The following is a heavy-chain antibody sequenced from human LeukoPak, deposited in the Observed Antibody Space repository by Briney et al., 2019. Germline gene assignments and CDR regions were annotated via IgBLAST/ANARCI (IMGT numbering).Heavy chain of an antibody. D-gene: IGHD6-13*01. CDR3: ANPPAAGTDYYHYGMDV. V-gene: IGHV3-23*01. CDR2: ISGSGGST. J-gene: IGHJ6*02. CDR1: GFTFSSYA. Sequence: GGSLRLSCAASGFTFSSYAMSWVRQAPGKGLEWVSAISGSGGSTYYADSVKGRFTISRDNSKNTLYLQMNSLRAEDTAVYYCANPPAAGTDYYHYGMDVWGQGTTVTVSS.